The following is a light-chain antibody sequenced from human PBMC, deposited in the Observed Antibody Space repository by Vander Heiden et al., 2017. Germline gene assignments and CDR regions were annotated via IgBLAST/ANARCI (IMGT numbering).Light chain of an antibody. CDR2: EGS. J-gene: IGLJ3*02. CDR3: CSYAGSSTFWV. V-gene: IGLV2-23*03. CDR1: SSDVGSYNL. Sequence: QSALTQPASVSGSPGQSITISCTGTSSDVGSYNLVSWYQQHPGKAPKLMIYEGSKRPSGVSNRFSGSKSGNTASLTISGLQAEDEADYYCCSYAGSSTFWVFGGGNKLTVL.